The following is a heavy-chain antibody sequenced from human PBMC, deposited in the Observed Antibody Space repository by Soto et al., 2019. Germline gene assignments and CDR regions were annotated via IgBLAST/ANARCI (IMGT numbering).Heavy chain of an antibody. V-gene: IGHV3-7*03. CDR1: GFTFSSYW. Sequence: EVQLVESGGGLVQPGGSLRLSCAASGFTFSSYWMSWVRQAPGKGLEWVANIKLDGSEKYYVDSVKGRFTISRDNAKNSLSLQMNSLRAEGTAVYYCARDQYYYDSSGLESAFDIWGQGTMVTVSS. CDR3: ARDQYYYDSSGLESAFDI. J-gene: IGHJ3*02. D-gene: IGHD3-22*01. CDR2: IKLDGSEK.